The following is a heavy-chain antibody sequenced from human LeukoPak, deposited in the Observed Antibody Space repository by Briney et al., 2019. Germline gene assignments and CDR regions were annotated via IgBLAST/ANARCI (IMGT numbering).Heavy chain of an antibody. Sequence: FGPTLVKPTQTLTLTCTFSGFSLSTTTMGVGWIRQPPGKALEWLALIFWNDDKRYSPSLTSRLTVIKDTSKNQVVLTMTNMDPVDTATYFCAHIVLGDNWFDPWGQGTLVTVSS. CDR3: AHIVLGDNWFDP. J-gene: IGHJ5*02. CDR1: GFSLSTTTMG. D-gene: IGHD3-10*02. CDR2: IFWNDDK. V-gene: IGHV2-5*01.